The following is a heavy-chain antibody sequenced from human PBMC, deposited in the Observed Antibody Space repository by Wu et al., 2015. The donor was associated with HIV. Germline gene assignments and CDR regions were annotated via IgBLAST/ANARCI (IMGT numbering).Heavy chain of an antibody. D-gene: IGHD6-13*01. CDR3: VRDGTSSWFS. CDR1: GYIFPNYL. CDR2: INPYGGNV. Sequence: MQSGPEMKKPGASVRLSCKASGYIFPNYLINWVRQGSGQGFEWLGYINPYGGNVLYAEKFEDRVSMTSDTPTTTVYLELRGLTYDDTAVYYCVRDGTSSWFSGVQGSRVVVSS. V-gene: IGHV1-18*01. J-gene: IGHJ4*02.